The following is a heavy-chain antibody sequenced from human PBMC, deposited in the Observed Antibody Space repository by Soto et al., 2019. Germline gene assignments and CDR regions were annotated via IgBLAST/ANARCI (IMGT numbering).Heavy chain of an antibody. V-gene: IGHV3-30*18. D-gene: IGHD3-22*01. Sequence: PGGSLRLSCAVSGFTFSSHGMQWVRQAPGKGLEWVAVIALDGSVSYYTDSVKGRFTVSRDNSKSILYLQMNSLRAEDTAVYYCAKEFRHDNWFFEHWGQGTQGTVSS. CDR3: AKEFRHDNWFFEH. CDR1: GFTFSSHG. CDR2: IALDGSVS. J-gene: IGHJ4*02.